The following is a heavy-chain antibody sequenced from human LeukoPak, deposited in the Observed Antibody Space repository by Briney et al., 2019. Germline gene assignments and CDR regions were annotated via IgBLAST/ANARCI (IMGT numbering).Heavy chain of an antibody. V-gene: IGHV4-4*02. CDR3: AKTYYDILTGYGGPYYMDV. J-gene: IGHJ6*03. Sequence: TSETLSLTCAVSGGSISSNNWWSWVRQPPGKGLEWIGYIYYSGSTNYNPSLKSRVTISVDTSKNQFSLKLSSVTAADTAVYYCAKTYYDILTGYGGPYYMDVWGKGTTVTVSS. CDR1: GGSISSNNW. CDR2: IYYSGST. D-gene: IGHD3-9*01.